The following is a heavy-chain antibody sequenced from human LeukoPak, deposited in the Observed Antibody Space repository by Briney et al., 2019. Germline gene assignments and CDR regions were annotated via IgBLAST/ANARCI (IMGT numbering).Heavy chain of an antibody. CDR1: RFTFDDYA. CDR3: AKGNGPMVRGVIIFDY. Sequence: GGSLRLSCAASRFTFDDYAMHWVRQAPGKGLEWVSGISWNSGSIGYADSVKGRFTISRDNAKNSLYLQMNSLRAEDTALYYCAKGNGPMVRGVIIFDYWGQGTLVTVSS. V-gene: IGHV3-9*01. D-gene: IGHD3-10*01. CDR2: ISWNSGSI. J-gene: IGHJ4*02.